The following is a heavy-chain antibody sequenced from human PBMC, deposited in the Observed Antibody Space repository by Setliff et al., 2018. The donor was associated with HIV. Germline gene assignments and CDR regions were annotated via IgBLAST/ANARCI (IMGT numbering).Heavy chain of an antibody. J-gene: IGHJ4*02. D-gene: IGHD3-10*01. Sequence: SETLSLTCTVSGGSVSNSDHYWSWIRQSPGNGLEWIGSIYSSGSTNYNPSVKSRVTISIDTSKNQFSLKLSSVTAADTAVYYCAISYYYGSGIPGYYCDYWGQGTLVTVSS. CDR2: IYSSGST. V-gene: IGHV4-39*07. CDR3: AISYYYGSGIPGYYCDY. CDR1: GGSVSNSDHY.